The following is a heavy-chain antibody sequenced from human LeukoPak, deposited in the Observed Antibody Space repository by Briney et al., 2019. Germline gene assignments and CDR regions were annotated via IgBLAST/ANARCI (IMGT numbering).Heavy chain of an antibody. Sequence: SETLSLTCTVSGGSISSYYWSWIRQPPGKGLEWIGYIYYSGSTNYNPSLKSRVTISVDTSKNQFSLKLSSETAADTAVYYCARQALTTSYYYAMDVWGKGTTITVSS. CDR3: ARQALTTSYYYAMDV. CDR1: GGSISSYY. V-gene: IGHV4-59*01. CDR2: IYYSGST. J-gene: IGHJ6*04. D-gene: IGHD4-11*01.